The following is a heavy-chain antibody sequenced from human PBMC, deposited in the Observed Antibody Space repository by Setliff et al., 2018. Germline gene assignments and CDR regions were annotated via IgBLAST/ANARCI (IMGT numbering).Heavy chain of an antibody. CDR2: FHISGNVRSV. J-gene: IGHJ4*02. D-gene: IGHD2-21*02. Sequence: SETLSLTCTVSGYPINTHYWSWIRQSPGKGLEWIGYFHISGNVRSVNYNPSLKSRVTISVDTSNNQFSLKLSSVAAADTAVYYCARGFDVCGGGACYTDGPYYFDYWGLGTLVTVSS. CDR3: ARGFDVCGGGACYTDGPYYFDY. CDR1: GYPINTHY. V-gene: IGHV4-4*08.